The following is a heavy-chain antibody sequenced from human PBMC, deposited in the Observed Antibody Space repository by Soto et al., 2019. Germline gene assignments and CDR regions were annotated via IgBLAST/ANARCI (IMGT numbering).Heavy chain of an antibody. D-gene: IGHD3-16*01. J-gene: IGHJ6*02. CDR1: GFTFNTYP. Sequence: GGSLRLSCATSGFTFNTYPMTWVRQAPGEGLGWVSSISSTAGRTSSYADSVKGRFAISRDFSDNTVYLQMNNLRVDDTAVYFCAKGVLPFHYGMEVWGQGTTVTVSS. V-gene: IGHV3-23*01. CDR3: AKGVLPFHYGMEV. CDR2: ISSTAGRTS.